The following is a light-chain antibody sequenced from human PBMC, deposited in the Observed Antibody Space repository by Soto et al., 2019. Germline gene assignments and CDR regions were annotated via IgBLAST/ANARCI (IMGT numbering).Light chain of an antibody. CDR3: QQLNNYPST. J-gene: IGKJ4*01. V-gene: IGKV1-9*01. Sequence: IQLTQSPSSLSASVGDRVTITCRASQDISSYLGWYQQKPGKAPKLLIYAASTLQSGVPSRFSGSGSGTAFTLTINSLQPEDFATYFWQQLNNYPSTFGGGTKVEIK. CDR2: AAS. CDR1: QDISSY.